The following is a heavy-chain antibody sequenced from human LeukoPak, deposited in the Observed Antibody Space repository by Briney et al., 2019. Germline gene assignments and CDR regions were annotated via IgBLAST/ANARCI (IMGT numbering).Heavy chain of an antibody. CDR3: SISFTYCSSTICSYLP. Sequence: GGSLRLSCAASGFTFSTYGMHWVRQAPGKGLEWVALIRYDESNKYYADSVKGRFTISRDNSKNTLYLQMNSLRAEDTAVYYCSISFTYCSSTICSYLPWGQGTLVTVSS. CDR1: GFTFSTYG. CDR2: IRYDESNK. V-gene: IGHV3-30*02. D-gene: IGHD2-2*01. J-gene: IGHJ5*02.